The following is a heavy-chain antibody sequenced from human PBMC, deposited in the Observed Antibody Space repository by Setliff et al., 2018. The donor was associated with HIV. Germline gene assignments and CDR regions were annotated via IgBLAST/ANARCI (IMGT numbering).Heavy chain of an antibody. CDR2: INHSGST. CDR1: GGSFSGYY. Sequence: SETLSLTCAVYGGSFSGYYWSWIRQSPGKGLEWIGEINHSGSTKYNPSLKSRVTISVDTSKNRLSLKLSSVTAADAAVYYCARAMSSSWYIDGFDIWGQGTVVTVSS. J-gene: IGHJ3*02. CDR3: ARAMSSSWYIDGFDI. V-gene: IGHV4-34*01. D-gene: IGHD6-13*01.